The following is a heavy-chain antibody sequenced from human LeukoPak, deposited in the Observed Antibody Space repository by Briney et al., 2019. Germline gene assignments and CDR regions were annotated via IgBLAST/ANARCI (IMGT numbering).Heavy chain of an antibody. J-gene: IGHJ6*02. D-gene: IGHD3-22*01. CDR1: GYTFTTYA. CDR3: ARSSGDLYYYYYAMDA. Sequence: ASVKVSCKASGYTFTTYAIHWVRQAPGQRLEWMGWINAGNGNTKYSQKFQGRVTITRDTSASTAYMELSSLRSEDTSVYYCARSSGDLYYYYYAMDAWGQGTTVTVSS. V-gene: IGHV1-3*01. CDR2: INAGNGNT.